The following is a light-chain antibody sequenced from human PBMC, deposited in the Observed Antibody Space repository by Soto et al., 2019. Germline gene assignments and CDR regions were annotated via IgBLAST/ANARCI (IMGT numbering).Light chain of an antibody. Sequence: QSALTQPRSVSGSPGQSVTISCTGTSSNVGGYNYVSWYQQQTGKAPKLMIYDVSKRPSGVPDRFSGSKSGNTASLIISGLQAEDEADYYCCSYAGSYTLGVFGGGTKLTVL. J-gene: IGLJ2*01. V-gene: IGLV2-11*01. CDR3: CSYAGSYTLGV. CDR2: DVS. CDR1: SSNVGGYNY.